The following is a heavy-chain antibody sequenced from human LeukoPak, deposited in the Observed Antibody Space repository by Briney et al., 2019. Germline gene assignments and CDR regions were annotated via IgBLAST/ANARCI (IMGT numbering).Heavy chain of an antibody. V-gene: IGHV3-21*01. Sequence: PGGSLRLSCAASGFTFSTYSMNWVRQAPGKGLEWVSSISSSSSYIYYADSVKGRFTISRDNAKNSLYLQMNGLRVEDTAVYYCARDEYGGYGVDYWGQGILVTVSS. J-gene: IGHJ4*02. D-gene: IGHD4-17*01. CDR1: GFTFSTYS. CDR3: ARDEYGGYGVDY. CDR2: ISSSSSYI.